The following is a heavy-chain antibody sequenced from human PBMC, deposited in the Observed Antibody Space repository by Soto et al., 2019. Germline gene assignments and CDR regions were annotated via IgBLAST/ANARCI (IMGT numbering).Heavy chain of an antibody. CDR3: ARAGLGDGSDY. CDR1: GGSVSSGSYY. V-gene: IGHV4-61*01. CDR2: IYYSGST. J-gene: IGHJ4*02. Sequence: QVQLQESGPGLVKPSETLSLTCTVSGGSVSSGSYYWSWIRQPPGKGLEWIGYIYYSGSTNYNPSLKSRVTIAVDTSKHQFSLKLRSVTAADTAVYYCARAGLGDGSDYWGQGTLVTVSS. D-gene: IGHD1-26*01.